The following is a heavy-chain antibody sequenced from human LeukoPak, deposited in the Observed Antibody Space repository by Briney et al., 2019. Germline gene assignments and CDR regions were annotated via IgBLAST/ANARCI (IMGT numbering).Heavy chain of an antibody. Sequence: GGSLRLSCAASGFTFSSYSMNWDRQAPGKGLEWVSHITASGTAMFYADSVKGRFTISRDNAKNSLYLQMNSLRDEDTAVYYCASSGSYRFDYWGQGTLVTVSS. D-gene: IGHD1-26*01. CDR2: ITASGTAM. J-gene: IGHJ4*02. CDR3: ASSGSYRFDY. CDR1: GFTFSSYS. V-gene: IGHV3-48*02.